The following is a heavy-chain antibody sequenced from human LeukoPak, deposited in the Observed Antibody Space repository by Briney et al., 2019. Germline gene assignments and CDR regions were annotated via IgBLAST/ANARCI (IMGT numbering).Heavy chain of an antibody. V-gene: IGHV3-23*01. J-gene: IGHJ4*02. CDR3: AKPLHSGWYYFDY. CDR1: GFTFSSYA. Sequence: GGSLRLSCAASGFTFSSYAMSWVRQAPGKGLEWVSATSGSGGSTYYADSVKGRFTISRDNSKNTLFLQMNSLRAEDTAVYYCAKPLHSGWYYFDYWGQGTLVTVSS. CDR2: TSGSGGST. D-gene: IGHD6-19*01.